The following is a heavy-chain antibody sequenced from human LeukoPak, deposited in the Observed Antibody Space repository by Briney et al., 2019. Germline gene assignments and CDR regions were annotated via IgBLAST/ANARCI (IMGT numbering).Heavy chain of an antibody. V-gene: IGHV3-21*01. D-gene: IGHD3-22*01. J-gene: IGHJ3*02. Sequence: GGSLRLSCAASGFTFSSYSMDWVRQAPGKGLEWVSSISSSSSYIYYADSVKGRFTISRDNAKNSLYLQMNSLRAEDTAVYYCARVQSYDSSGYYPYDAFDIWGQGTMVTVSS. CDR2: ISSSSSYI. CDR3: ARVQSYDSSGYYPYDAFDI. CDR1: GFTFSSYS.